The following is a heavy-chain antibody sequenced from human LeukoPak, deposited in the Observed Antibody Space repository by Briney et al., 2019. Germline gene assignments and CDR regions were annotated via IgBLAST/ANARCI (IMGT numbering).Heavy chain of an antibody. CDR1: GYTFTSYY. V-gene: IGHV1-46*01. Sequence: ASVKVSCKASGYTFTSYYMHWVRQAPGQGLEWMGIINPSGGSTSYAQKFQGRVTMTRDTSISTAYMELSRLTSDDTAVYYCARVGTTTAAATEGYWGQGTLVTVSS. J-gene: IGHJ4*02. CDR2: INPSGGST. CDR3: ARVGTTTAAATEGY. D-gene: IGHD6-13*01.